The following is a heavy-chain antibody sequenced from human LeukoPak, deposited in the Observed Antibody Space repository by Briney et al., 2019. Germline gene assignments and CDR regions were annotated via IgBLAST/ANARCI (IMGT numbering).Heavy chain of an antibody. CDR3: ATRHSIGHYASPAPFDI. Sequence: SETLSLTCTVSGGSISSYYWSWIRQPPGKGLEWIGYIYYSGSTNYNPSLKSRVTISVDTSKNQFSLKLSSVTAADTAVYYCATRHSIGHYASPAPFDIWGQGTMVTVSS. D-gene: IGHD4-17*01. V-gene: IGHV4-59*01. CDR1: GGSISSYY. CDR2: IYYSGST. J-gene: IGHJ3*02.